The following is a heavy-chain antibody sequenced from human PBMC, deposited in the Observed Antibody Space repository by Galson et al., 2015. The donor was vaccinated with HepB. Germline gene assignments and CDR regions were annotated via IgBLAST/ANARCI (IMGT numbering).Heavy chain of an antibody. Sequence: SLRLSCAASGFNFNLYSMHWVRQAPGKGLVWVGVILYDVTSTYSADSLKGRFTISRDNSKNTLYLQMNSLRREDTAVYYCARDIGGDLFYFDCWGQGTLVTVSS. CDR3: ARDIGGDLFYFDC. V-gene: IGHV3-30*04. CDR2: ILYDVTST. CDR1: GFNFNLYS. D-gene: IGHD3-10*01. J-gene: IGHJ4*02.